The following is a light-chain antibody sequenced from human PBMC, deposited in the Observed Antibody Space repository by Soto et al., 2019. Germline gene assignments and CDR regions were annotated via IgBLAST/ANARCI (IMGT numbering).Light chain of an antibody. CDR3: LPDSNYPCT. J-gene: IGKJ1*01. V-gene: IGKV1-39*01. CDR1: QSISSY. Sequence: SNSPASVSASVGDRVTITCRASQSISSYLNWYQQKPGKAPKLLIYAASSLQSGVPSRFSGSGSGTDFTLTISSLQPEDFATYYCLPDSNYPCTFGQAITV. CDR2: AAS.